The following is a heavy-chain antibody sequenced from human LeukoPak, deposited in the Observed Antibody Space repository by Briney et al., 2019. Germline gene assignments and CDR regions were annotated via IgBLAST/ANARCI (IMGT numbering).Heavy chain of an antibody. CDR2: ISYDGSNK. V-gene: IGHV3-30-3*01. CDR3: ARDLGEDSSSWYVSLDY. J-gene: IGHJ4*02. Sequence: TGGSLRLSCAASGFTFSSYAMHWVRQAPGKGLEWVAVISYDGSNKYYADSVKGRFTISRDNSKNTLYLQMNSLRAEDTAVYYCARDLGEDSSSWYVSLDYWGQGTLVTVSS. D-gene: IGHD6-13*01. CDR1: GFTFSSYA.